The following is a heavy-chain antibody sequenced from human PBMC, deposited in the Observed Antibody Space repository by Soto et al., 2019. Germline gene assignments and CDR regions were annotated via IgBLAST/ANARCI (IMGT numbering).Heavy chain of an antibody. CDR2: IYHSGST. Sequence: PSETLSLTCAVSGYSISSGYYWGWIRQSPGRGLEWIGSIYHSGSTYYNPSLKSRVTISVDTSKNQFSLKLSSVTAADTAVYYCARDRYPNYPPDAFDIWGQGTLVTVSS. CDR3: ARDRYPNYPPDAFDI. D-gene: IGHD4-4*01. CDR1: GYSISSGYY. J-gene: IGHJ3*02. V-gene: IGHV4-38-2*02.